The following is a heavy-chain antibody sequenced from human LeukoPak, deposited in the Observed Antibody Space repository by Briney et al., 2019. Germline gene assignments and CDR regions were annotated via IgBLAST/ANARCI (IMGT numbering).Heavy chain of an antibody. CDR2: IYYSGST. J-gene: IGHJ1*01. D-gene: IGHD1-14*01. V-gene: IGHV4-28*03. CDR3: AIADPPDYFQH. Sequence: SETLSLTCAVSGYSISSSNWWGWIRQPPGKGLEWIGYIYYSGSTYYNPSLKSRVTMSVDTSKNQFPLKLSSVTAADTAVYYCAIADPPDYFQHWGQGALVTVSS. CDR1: GYSISSSNW.